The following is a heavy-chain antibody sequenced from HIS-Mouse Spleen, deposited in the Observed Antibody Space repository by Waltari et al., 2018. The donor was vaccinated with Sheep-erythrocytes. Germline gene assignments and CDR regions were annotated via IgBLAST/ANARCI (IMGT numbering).Heavy chain of an antibody. V-gene: IGHV3-21*01. J-gene: IGHJ3*02. Sequence: EVQLVESGGGLVKPGGSLRLSCAASGFTFSSYSMNWVRQAPGKGREWVSFIRSSSSYIYYADSVKGRFTISRDNAKNSLYLQMNSLRAEDTAVYYCARDTGTDAFDIWGQGTMVTVSS. CDR1: GFTFSSYS. CDR2: IRSSSSYI. CDR3: ARDTGTDAFDI. D-gene: IGHD1-1*01.